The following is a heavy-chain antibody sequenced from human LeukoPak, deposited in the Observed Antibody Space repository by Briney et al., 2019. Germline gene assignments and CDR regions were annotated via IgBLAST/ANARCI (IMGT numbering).Heavy chain of an antibody. J-gene: IGHJ4*01. Sequence: GGSLRLSCAASGFTISSYAIHWVRQAPGKGLEYVSGISSNGGTTFYGDSVKGRFTISRDNSKNTLYLQMGSLRPEDMAVYYCARRGTATHYYFDYWGHGALVTVSS. D-gene: IGHD1/OR15-1a*01. CDR2: ISSNGGTT. CDR1: GFTISSYA. CDR3: ARRGTATHYYFDY. V-gene: IGHV3-64*02.